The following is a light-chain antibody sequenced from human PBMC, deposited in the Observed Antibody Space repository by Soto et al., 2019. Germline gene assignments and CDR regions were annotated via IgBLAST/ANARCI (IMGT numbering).Light chain of an antibody. CDR3: SSSTSTSTLVV. CDR2: DVS. J-gene: IGLJ2*01. CDR1: SSDVGGYNY. V-gene: IGLV2-14*01. Sequence: QSALTQPASVSGSPGQSITISCTGTSSDVGGYNYVSWYQQHPGKAPKLMIYDVSNRPSGVSNRFSGSKSGNTASLTISGLQAEDEADDYCSSSTSTSTLVVFGGGTQLTVL.